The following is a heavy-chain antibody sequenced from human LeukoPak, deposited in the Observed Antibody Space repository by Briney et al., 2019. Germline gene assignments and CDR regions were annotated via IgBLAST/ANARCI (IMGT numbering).Heavy chain of an antibody. CDR2: IYHSGRT. V-gene: IGHV4-38-2*01. J-gene: IGHJ3*02. CDR1: GYSISSGYY. CDR3: ARKYCSSTSCYFPAFDI. D-gene: IGHD2-2*01. Sequence: SETLSLTCAVSGYSISSGYYWGWIRQPPGKGLEWIGSIYHSGRTYYNPSLKSRVTISVGTSKNQFSLKLSSVTAADTAVYYCARKYCSSTSCYFPAFDIWGQGTMVTVSS.